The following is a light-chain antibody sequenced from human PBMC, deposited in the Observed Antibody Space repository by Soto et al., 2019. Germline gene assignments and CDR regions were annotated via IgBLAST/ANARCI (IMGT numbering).Light chain of an antibody. CDR2: KAS. V-gene: IGKV1-5*03. J-gene: IGKJ1*01. Sequence: DIQMTQSPSTLSGSVGDRVTITCRASQTISSWLAWYQQKPGKAPKLLXYKASTLKSGVPSRFRGSGSGTEFTLTISSLQPDDFETYYCQHYNSYSEAFGQGTKVDIK. CDR1: QTISSW. CDR3: QHYNSYSEA.